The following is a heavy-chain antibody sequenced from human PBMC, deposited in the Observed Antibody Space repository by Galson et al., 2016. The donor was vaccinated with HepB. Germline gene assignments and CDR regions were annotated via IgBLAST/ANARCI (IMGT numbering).Heavy chain of an antibody. Sequence: SLRLSCAASEFSLRNNYMSWVRQAPGKGLEWVSVIFGGGTTYYADSVKGRFTISRDESKSTLYLQMDRLRANDTAVYYCARGAGFRQLCDYWGQGTLVSVSS. CDR3: ARGAGFRQLCDY. D-gene: IGHD3-10*01. J-gene: IGHJ4*02. V-gene: IGHV3-53*01. CDR2: IFGGGTT. CDR1: EFSLRNNY.